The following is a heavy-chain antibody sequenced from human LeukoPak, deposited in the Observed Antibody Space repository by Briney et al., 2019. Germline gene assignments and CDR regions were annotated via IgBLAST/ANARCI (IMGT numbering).Heavy chain of an antibody. Sequence: KRSQTLSLTCAISGDSVSSKNAARNWIRQSPSRGLEWLGRTYYRSKWYNDNAESVKGRISINPDTSKNQFSLQLNSVTPEDTAVYYCARGFSSGWLDYWGRGTLVTVSS. CDR1: GDSVSSKNAA. V-gene: IGHV6-1*01. J-gene: IGHJ4*02. CDR2: TYYRSKWYN. CDR3: ARGFSSGWLDY. D-gene: IGHD6-19*01.